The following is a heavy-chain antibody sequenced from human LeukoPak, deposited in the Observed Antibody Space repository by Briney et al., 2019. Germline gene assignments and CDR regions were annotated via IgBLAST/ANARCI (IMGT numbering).Heavy chain of an antibody. CDR2: MNPNSGNT. J-gene: IGHJ6*02. CDR3: ARGRNDYGNYYYYGMDV. CDR1: GYTFTSYD. D-gene: IGHD4-17*01. V-gene: IGHV1-8*03. Sequence: ASVKVSCKASGYTFTSYDINWMRQATGQGLEWMGWMNPNSGNTGYAQEFQGRVTITRNTSISTAYMELSSLRSEDTAVYYCARGRNDYGNYYYYGMDVWGQGTTVTVSS.